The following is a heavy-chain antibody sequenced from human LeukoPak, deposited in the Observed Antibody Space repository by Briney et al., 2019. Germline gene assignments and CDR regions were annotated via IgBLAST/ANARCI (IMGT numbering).Heavy chain of an antibody. CDR2: IYYSGST. V-gene: IGHV4-59*08. CDR1: GGSISSYP. Sequence: SETLSHTCTVSGGSISSYPWSWIRQPPGKELEWIGNIYYSGSTNYNPSLKSRVTISVDTSKNQFSLKLSSVTAADTAVYYCARVDCSGGSCYSFDYWGQGTLVTVSS. J-gene: IGHJ4*02. D-gene: IGHD2-15*01. CDR3: ARVDCSGGSCYSFDY.